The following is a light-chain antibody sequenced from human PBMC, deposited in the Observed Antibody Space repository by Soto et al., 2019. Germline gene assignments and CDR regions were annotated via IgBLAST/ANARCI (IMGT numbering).Light chain of an antibody. J-gene: IGKJ2*01. V-gene: IGKV1-33*01. CDR2: DAS. CDR1: QDIDNY. Sequence: DIQMTQSPSSLSASVGDRVTITCQASQDIDNYLNWYQQKPGKAPKLLIYDASNLETGVPSRFSGSGSGTDFTFTISSLQPEDIATYYCQQYDNLFYTFGQGTKLEIK. CDR3: QQYDNLFYT.